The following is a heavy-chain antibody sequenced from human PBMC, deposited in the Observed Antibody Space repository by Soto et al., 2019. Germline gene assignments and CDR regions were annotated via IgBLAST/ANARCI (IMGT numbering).Heavy chain of an antibody. CDR3: ARAQYCSGGSCRFIPRVQGKFYYYGMDV. CDR2: ISAYNGNT. J-gene: IGHJ6*02. CDR1: GYTFTSYG. V-gene: IGHV1-18*04. Sequence: ASVKVSCKASGYTFTSYGISWVRQAPGQGLEWMGWISAYNGNTNYAQKLQGRVTMTTDTSTSTAYMELRSLRSDDTAVYYCARAQYCSGGSCRFIPRVQGKFYYYGMDVWGQGTTVTV. D-gene: IGHD2-15*01.